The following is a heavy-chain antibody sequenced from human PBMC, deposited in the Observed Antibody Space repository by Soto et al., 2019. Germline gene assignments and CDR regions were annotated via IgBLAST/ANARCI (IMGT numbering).Heavy chain of an antibody. V-gene: IGHV1-3*01. CDR3: ARVLTPNWFDP. J-gene: IGHJ5*02. Sequence: GASVKVSCKTSGFAFTNSTIHWLRQAPGQRLEWMGWINGGSGHTRYSQNFQARVTITKDTSASSAYMELRSLRSDDTAVYYCARVLTPNWFDPWGQGTLVTVSS. D-gene: IGHD2-15*01. CDR2: INGGSGHT. CDR1: GFAFTNST.